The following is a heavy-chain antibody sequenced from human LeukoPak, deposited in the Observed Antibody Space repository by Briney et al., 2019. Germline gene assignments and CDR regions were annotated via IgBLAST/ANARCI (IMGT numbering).Heavy chain of an antibody. CDR1: GFNFSRYS. D-gene: IGHD3-3*01. Sequence: GGSLRLSCSASGFNFSRYSMNWVRQAPGKGLEWVSSISSSSSYIYYADSVKGRFTISRDNAKNSLYLQMNSLRAEDTAVYYCARGWYDFWSGYYGLWGQGTLVTVSS. CDR2: ISSSSSYI. CDR3: ARGWYDFWSGYYGL. V-gene: IGHV3-21*01. J-gene: IGHJ4*02.